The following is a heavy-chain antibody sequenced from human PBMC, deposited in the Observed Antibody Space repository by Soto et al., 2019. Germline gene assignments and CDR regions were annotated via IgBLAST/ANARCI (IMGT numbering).Heavy chain of an antibody. CDR2: IYHSGST. J-gene: IGHJ4*02. CDR1: GYSISSGYY. CDR3: ARDSTTYDFWSGYYTWAYFDY. D-gene: IGHD3-3*01. V-gene: IGHV4-38-2*02. Sequence: SETLSLTCAVSGYSISSGYYWGWIRQPPGKGLEWIGSIYHSGSTYYNPSLKSRVTISVDTSKNQFSLKLSSVTAADTAVYYCARDSTTYDFWSGYYTWAYFDYWGQGTLVTVSS.